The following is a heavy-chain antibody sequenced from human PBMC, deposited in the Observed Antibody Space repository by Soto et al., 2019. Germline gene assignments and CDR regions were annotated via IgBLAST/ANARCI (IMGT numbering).Heavy chain of an antibody. D-gene: IGHD4-4*01. J-gene: IGHJ4*02. CDR2: IYFSGSS. CDR3: ARTTVVMYFDY. Sequence: QVRLQESGPGLVKPSETLSLTCTVSGGSINSHYWSWIRQPPGKGPEWIGYIYFSGSSNYNPSLKSRATVSLDTSKNQFSLKLSSVTAADTAVYYCARTTVVMYFDYWGQGTLVTVSS. CDR1: GGSINSHY. V-gene: IGHV4-59*08.